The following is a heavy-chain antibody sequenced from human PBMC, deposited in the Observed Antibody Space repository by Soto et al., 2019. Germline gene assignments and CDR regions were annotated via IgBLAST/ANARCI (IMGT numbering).Heavy chain of an antibody. V-gene: IGHV4-4*02. CDR1: GGSITSSNW. J-gene: IGHJ4*02. Sequence: SETLSLTCAVSGGSITSSNWWSWVRQPPGKGLEWLGQISHSGSTDYNPSLKSRVSISVDKSKNRLSLKLSSVTPEDTAVYFCARGEQYSGSIFDYWGQGTLVTVSS. CDR3: ARGEQYSGSIFDY. D-gene: IGHD1-26*01. CDR2: ISHSGST.